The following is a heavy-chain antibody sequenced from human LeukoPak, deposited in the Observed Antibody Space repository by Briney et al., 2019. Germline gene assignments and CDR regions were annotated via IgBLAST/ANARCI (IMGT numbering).Heavy chain of an antibody. CDR3: ARRYGSGSSTPLYSTQKYYYMDV. CDR1: GYTFTSYD. J-gene: IGHJ6*03. CDR2: MNPNSGNT. Sequence: ASVKVSCKASGYTFTSYDINWVRQATGQGLEWMGWMNPNSGNTGYAQKFQGRVTITRNTSISTAYMELSSLRSEDTAVYYCARRYGSGSSTPLYSTQKYYYMDVWGKGTTVTVSS. D-gene: IGHD3-10*01. V-gene: IGHV1-8*03.